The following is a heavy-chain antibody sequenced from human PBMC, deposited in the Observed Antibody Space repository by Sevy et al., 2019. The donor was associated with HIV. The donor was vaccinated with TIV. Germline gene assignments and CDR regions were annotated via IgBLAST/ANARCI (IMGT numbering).Heavy chain of an antibody. Sequence: GGSLRLSCAASGFTFSSYSMNWVRQAPGKGLEWVSSISTSGNYIYYADSVKGRFTISRDNAKNSLFLQMNSLRAEDTAVYYCARDRVRLTDAFDIWGQGTMVTVSS. CDR2: ISTSGNYI. J-gene: IGHJ3*02. D-gene: IGHD3-16*01. V-gene: IGHV3-21*01. CDR1: GFTFSSYS. CDR3: ARDRVRLTDAFDI.